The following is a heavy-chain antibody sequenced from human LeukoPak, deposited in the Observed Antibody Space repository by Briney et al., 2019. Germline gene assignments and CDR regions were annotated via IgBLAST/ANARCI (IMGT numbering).Heavy chain of an antibody. CDR3: AKAGGWFGELLQTSADNWFDP. Sequence: GGSLRLSCSASGFTFSSYAMHWVRQAPGKGLEYVSAISSNGGSTYYADSVKGRFTISRDNPKNTLYLQMNSLRAEDTAVYYCAKAGGWFGELLQTSADNWFDPWGQGTLVTVSS. CDR1: GFTFSSYA. V-gene: IGHV3-64*04. D-gene: IGHD3-10*01. J-gene: IGHJ5*02. CDR2: ISSNGGST.